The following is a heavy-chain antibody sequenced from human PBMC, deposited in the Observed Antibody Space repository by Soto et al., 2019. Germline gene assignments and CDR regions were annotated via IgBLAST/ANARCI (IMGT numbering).Heavy chain of an antibody. CDR3: VRGGFCISTSRNVFDV. V-gene: IGHV3-21*05. D-gene: IGHD2-2*01. J-gene: IGHJ3*01. CDR2: IGSGAGSFV. Sequence: GGSMRLSCAVSGFTFTSFGMIWVRQAQGKGLEWVSFIGSGAGSFVSYADSVKGRFTISRDNSKNTLYLQMNSLRAEDTAVYYCVRGGFCISTSRNVFDVWGQGTMVTVSS. CDR1: GFTFTSFG.